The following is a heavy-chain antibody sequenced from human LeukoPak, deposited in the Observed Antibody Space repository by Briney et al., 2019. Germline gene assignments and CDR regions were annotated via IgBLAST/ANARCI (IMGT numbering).Heavy chain of an antibody. Sequence: GGSLRLSCAASGFTFSSYGMHWVRQAPGKGLEWVAVISYDGSNKYYADSVKGRFTISRDNSKSTLYLQMNSLRAEDTAVYYCANVRGMDVWGQGTTVTVSS. CDR1: GFTFSSYG. J-gene: IGHJ6*02. CDR2: ISYDGSNK. CDR3: ANVRGMDV. V-gene: IGHV3-30*18.